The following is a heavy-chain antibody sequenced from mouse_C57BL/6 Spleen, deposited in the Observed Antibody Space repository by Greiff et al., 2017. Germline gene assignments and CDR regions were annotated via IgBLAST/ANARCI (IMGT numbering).Heavy chain of an antibody. Sequence: QVQLQQSGAELARPGASVKLSCKASGYTFTSYGISWVKQRPEQGLEWIGYIYPRDGSTKYNEKFKGKATLTADKSSSTAYMQLNSLTSEDSAVYFCARSEYYGSSYWFAYWGQGTLVTVSA. V-gene: IGHV1-81*01. J-gene: IGHJ3*01. D-gene: IGHD1-1*01. CDR3: ARSEYYGSSYWFAY. CDR1: GYTFTSYG. CDR2: IYPRDGST.